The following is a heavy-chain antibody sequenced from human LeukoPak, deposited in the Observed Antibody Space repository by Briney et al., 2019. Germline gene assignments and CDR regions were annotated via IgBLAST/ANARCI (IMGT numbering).Heavy chain of an antibody. CDR3: AKARGFCSGGSCYNPFDP. CDR1: GFTFSNYE. J-gene: IGHJ5*02. Sequence: GGSLRLSCAASGFTFSNYEFNWVRQAPGKGLEWVSGISGSDGSTYYADSVKGRFTISRDYSKNTLYVQMNSLRAEDTAVYYCAKARGFCSGGSCYNPFDPWGQGTLVTVSS. CDR2: ISGSDGST. V-gene: IGHV3-23*01. D-gene: IGHD2-15*01.